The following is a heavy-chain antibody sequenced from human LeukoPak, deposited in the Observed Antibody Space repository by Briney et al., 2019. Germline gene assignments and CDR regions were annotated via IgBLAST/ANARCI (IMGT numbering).Heavy chain of an antibody. J-gene: IGHJ3*02. Sequence: PSETLSLTCAVYGGSFSGYYWSWIRQPPGKGLEWIGEINHSGSTNYNPSLKSRVTISVDTSKNQFSLKLSSVTAADTAVYYCARTDSSGYYYGINAFDIWGQGTMVTVSS. V-gene: IGHV4-34*01. D-gene: IGHD3-22*01. CDR1: GGSFSGYY. CDR3: ARTDSSGYYYGINAFDI. CDR2: INHSGST.